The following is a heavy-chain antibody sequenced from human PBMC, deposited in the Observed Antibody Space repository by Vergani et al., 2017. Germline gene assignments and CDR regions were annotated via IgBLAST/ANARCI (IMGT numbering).Heavy chain of an antibody. CDR1: GFTFSTYA. V-gene: IGHV3-23*01. Sequence: EVQLLESGGGLVQPGGSLRLSFAASGFTFSTYAMTWVRQAPGKGLEWVSTISSDGGSTYYADSVKGRFTISRDNSKNTLSLQMNSLTAEDTAIYYCAGPQGTSAYYYGGFDYWGQRTLVTVSS. J-gene: IGHJ4*02. CDR2: ISSDGGST. D-gene: IGHD3-22*01. CDR3: AGPQGTSAYYYGGFDY.